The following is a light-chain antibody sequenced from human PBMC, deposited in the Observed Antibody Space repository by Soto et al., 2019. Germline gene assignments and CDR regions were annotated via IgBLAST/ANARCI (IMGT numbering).Light chain of an antibody. CDR3: MQALQPPLT. Sequence: IVMTQSPLSLPVTPGEPASISCRSSQSLLHSNGYDYVDWYVQKPGQSPQVLIYVASRRASGVPDRFSGSGSGTDFTLEISRVEAEDVGVYYCMQALQPPLTFGQGTRLEIK. CDR2: VAS. J-gene: IGKJ2*01. CDR1: QSLLHSNGYDY. V-gene: IGKV2-28*01.